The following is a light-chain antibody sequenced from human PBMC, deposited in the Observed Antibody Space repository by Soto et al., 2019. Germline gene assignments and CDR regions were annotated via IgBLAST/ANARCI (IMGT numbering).Light chain of an antibody. CDR3: QHYNSYSEA. CDR1: QSVFHSSKNKNY. CDR2: KAS. Sequence: DIVMTQSPDSLAVSLGERATINCKSSQSVFHSSKNKNYLVWYQQKPGKAPKLLIYKASTLKSGVPSRFSGSGSGTEFTLTISSLQPDDFATYYCQHYNSYSEAFGQGTKVDIK. J-gene: IGKJ1*01. V-gene: IGKV4-1*01.